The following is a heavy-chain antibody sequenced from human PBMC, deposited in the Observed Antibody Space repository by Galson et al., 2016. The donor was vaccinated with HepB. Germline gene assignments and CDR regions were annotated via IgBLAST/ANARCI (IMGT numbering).Heavy chain of an antibody. CDR1: GHTLSDIA. D-gene: IGHD5-18*01. V-gene: IGHV1-24*01. CDR3: ARDSAGGGYSKAYSDS. CDR2: FDPEDGEA. J-gene: IGHJ4*02. Sequence: SVKVSCKVSGHTLSDIAIYWVRQAPGKGLEWMGGFDPEDGEAVYAQKFQGRTTMTEDTSTDTAYMHLNNLRVEDTALYYCARDSAGGGYSKAYSDSWGQGTLVTVSS.